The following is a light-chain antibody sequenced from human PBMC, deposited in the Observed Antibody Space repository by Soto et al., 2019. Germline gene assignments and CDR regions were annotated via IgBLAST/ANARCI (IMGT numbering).Light chain of an antibody. CDR2: DAF. J-gene: IGKJ3*01. Sequence: EIVLTQSPATLSLSPGERVTLSCRASQSVDTSLAWYQQRPGQPPRLLIYDAFNRATGIPARFSGSGSGTDFTLSISSLEPEDFAVYYCQHRYSWPPTFGPETKVHIK. CDR1: QSVDTS. V-gene: IGKV3-11*01. CDR3: QHRYSWPPT.